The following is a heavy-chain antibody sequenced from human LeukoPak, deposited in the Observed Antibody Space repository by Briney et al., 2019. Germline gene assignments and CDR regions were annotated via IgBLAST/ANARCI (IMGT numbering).Heavy chain of an antibody. J-gene: IGHJ5*02. CDR2: VNPNSGGT. V-gene: IGHV1-2*02. CDR3: ARVGSGAPFDP. Sequence: GASVKVSCKASGGTFSSYAISWVRQAPGQGLEWMGWVNPNSGGTNYAQKFQGRVTMTRDTSISTAYMELSRLRSDDTAVYYCARVGSGAPFDPWGQGTLVTVSS. D-gene: IGHD3-3*01. CDR1: GGTFSSYA.